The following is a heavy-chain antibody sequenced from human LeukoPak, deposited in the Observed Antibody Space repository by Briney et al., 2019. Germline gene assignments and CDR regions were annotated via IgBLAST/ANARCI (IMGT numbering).Heavy chain of an antibody. V-gene: IGHV3-43*01. J-gene: IGHJ4*02. CDR2: ITWDGGSP. D-gene: IGHD2-2*01. CDR1: GFTCDDYT. CDR3: AKDGGRQYLPYFDY. Sequence: GGSLRLSCAVSGFTCDDYTMHWVRQAPGKDLEWVSLITWDGGSPSYADSVKGRFTISRDNSKNSLYLQMNSLRTEDSALYYCAKDGGRQYLPYFDYWGQGTLVTVSS.